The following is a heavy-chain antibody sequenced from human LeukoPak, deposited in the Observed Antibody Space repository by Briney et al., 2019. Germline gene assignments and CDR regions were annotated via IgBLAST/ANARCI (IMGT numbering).Heavy chain of an antibody. CDR2: ISSSSSYI. CDR1: AFTFSSYS. J-gene: IGHJ4*02. CDR3: ARDKVSSGELHFDY. D-gene: IGHD2-15*01. V-gene: IGHV3-21*01. Sequence: GGSLSLSCSASAFTFSSYSMSWVRQAPGKGLEWGSYISSSSSYIYYADSVKGRFTISRDNAKNSLYLQMNSLRAEDTAVYYCARDKVSSGELHFDYWGQGTLVTVSS.